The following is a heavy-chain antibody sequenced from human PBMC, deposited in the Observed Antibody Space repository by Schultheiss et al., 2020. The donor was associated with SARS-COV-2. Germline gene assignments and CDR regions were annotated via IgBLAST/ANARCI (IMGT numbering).Heavy chain of an antibody. J-gene: IGHJ6*02. CDR3: ARVSTTVTRSHYYGMDV. CDR2: IYYSGST. Sequence: SETLSLTCAVYGGSFSGYYWSWIRQPPGKGLEWIGYIYYSGSTYYNPSLKSRVTISVDTSKNQFSLKLSSVTAADTAVYYCARVSTTVTRSHYYGMDVWGQGTTVTVSS. D-gene: IGHD4-11*01. CDR1: GGSFSGYY. V-gene: IGHV4-34*09.